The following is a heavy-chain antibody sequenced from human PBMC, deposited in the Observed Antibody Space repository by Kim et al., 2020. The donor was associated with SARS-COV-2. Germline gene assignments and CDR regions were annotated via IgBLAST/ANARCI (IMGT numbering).Heavy chain of an antibody. V-gene: IGHV4-39*01. CDR1: GGSISSSSYY. D-gene: IGHD3-10*01. J-gene: IGHJ6*01. CDR3: VGFGELLLYYYYGMDV. Sequence: SETLSLTCTVSGGSISSSSYYWGWIRQPPGKGLEWIGSIYYSGSTYYNPSLKSRVTISVDTSKNQFSLKLSSVTAADNCASESVGFGELLLYYYYGMDV. CDR2: IYYSGST.